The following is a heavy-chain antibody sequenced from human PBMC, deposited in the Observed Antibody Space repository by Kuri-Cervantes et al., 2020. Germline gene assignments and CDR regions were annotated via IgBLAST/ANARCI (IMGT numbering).Heavy chain of an antibody. J-gene: IGHJ4*02. CDR1: GFTFSSYS. Sequence: GESLKISCAASGFTFSSYSMNWVRQAPGKGLEWVAVISYDGSNKYYADSVKGRFTISRDNSKNTLYLQMNSLRAEDTAVYYCARVPHGASFDYWGQGTLVTVSS. CDR3: ARVPHGASFDY. V-gene: IGHV3-30*03. D-gene: IGHD4-17*01. CDR2: ISYDGSNK.